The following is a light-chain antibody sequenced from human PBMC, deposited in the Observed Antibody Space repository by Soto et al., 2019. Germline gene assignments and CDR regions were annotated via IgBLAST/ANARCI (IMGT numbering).Light chain of an antibody. CDR3: QKYNSAPRT. CDR2: AAS. J-gene: IGKJ1*01. V-gene: IGKV1-27*01. CDR1: QGSSTY. Sequence: DIQMTQSPSSLSASVGDRVTITCRASQGSSTYLAWYQQKPGKVPKLLIYAASTLQSGVPSRFSGSGSGTDFTRTISSLQPEDVATYYCQKYNSAPRTFGQGTKVEIK.